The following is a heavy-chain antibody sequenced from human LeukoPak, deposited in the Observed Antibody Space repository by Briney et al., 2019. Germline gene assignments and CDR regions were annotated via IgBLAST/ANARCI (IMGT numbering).Heavy chain of an antibody. CDR2: ISYDGSNK. CDR3: ATDTWWFDP. D-gene: IGHD5-18*01. CDR1: GFTFSSYG. Sequence: PGRSLRLSCAASGFTFSSYGMHWVRQAPGKGLEWVAVISYDGSNKYYADSVKGRFTISRDNSKNTLYLQMNSLRAEDTAVYYCATDTWWFDPWGRGTLVTVSS. V-gene: IGHV3-30*03. J-gene: IGHJ5*02.